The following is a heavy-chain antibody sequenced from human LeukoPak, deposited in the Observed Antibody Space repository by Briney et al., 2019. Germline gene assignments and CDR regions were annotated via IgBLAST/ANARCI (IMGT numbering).Heavy chain of an antibody. CDR2: ISGSGDST. CDR3: VKRAASTHDH. V-gene: IGHV3-23*01. D-gene: IGHD6-13*01. Sequence: PGGSLRLSCEVSGFTFDSYDMSWVRQAPGKGLEWVSGISGSGDSTYYADFVEGRFTISRDNPKNTLYLQMNSLTAENRAVYYWVKRAASTHDHWGQGTLVTVSS. J-gene: IGHJ4*02. CDR1: GFTFDSYD.